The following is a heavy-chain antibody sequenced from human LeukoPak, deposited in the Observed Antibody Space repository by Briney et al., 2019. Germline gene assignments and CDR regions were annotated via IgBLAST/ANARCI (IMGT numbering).Heavy chain of an antibody. CDR2: IYYSGST. Sequence: SEALSLTCTVSGGSLISSTYYWGWIRQPPGKGLEWIGSIYYSGSTYYNPSLKSRVTISVDTSKKQFSLKLTSVTAADTAVYYCAREADSIMGPPGSAFDIWGQGTMVTVSS. CDR1: GGSLISSTYY. D-gene: IGHD3-22*01. CDR3: AREADSIMGPPGSAFDI. J-gene: IGHJ3*02. V-gene: IGHV4-39*07.